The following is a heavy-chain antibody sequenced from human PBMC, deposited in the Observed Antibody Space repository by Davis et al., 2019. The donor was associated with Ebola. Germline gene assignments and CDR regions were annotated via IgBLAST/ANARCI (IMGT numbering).Heavy chain of an antibody. CDR1: GFSFSTSS. V-gene: IGHV3-48*02. D-gene: IGHD2-15*01. Sequence: PGGSLRLSCAASGFSFSTSSMNWVRQAPGKGLEWLSYIDGLSRTIYYADSVNGRFTSSRDNAKNSLYLQLNSLRDEDTAVYYCARLGYCSGGICRPPHWGQGTLVTVSS. CDR2: IDGLSRTI. CDR3: ARLGYCSGGICRPPH. J-gene: IGHJ1*01.